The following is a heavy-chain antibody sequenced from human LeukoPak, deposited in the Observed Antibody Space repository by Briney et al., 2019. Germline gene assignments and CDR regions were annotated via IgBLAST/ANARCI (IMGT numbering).Heavy chain of an antibody. D-gene: IGHD3-22*01. Sequence: GGSLRLSCAASGFTVSSNYMSWVRQAPGKGLEWVSVIYSGGSTYYADSVKGRFTISRHNSKNTLYLQMNSLRAEDTAVYYCARDMQFDSSGYYKAWGQGTLVTVSS. V-gene: IGHV3-53*04. CDR1: GFTVSSNY. CDR2: IYSGGST. CDR3: ARDMQFDSSGYYKA. J-gene: IGHJ5*02.